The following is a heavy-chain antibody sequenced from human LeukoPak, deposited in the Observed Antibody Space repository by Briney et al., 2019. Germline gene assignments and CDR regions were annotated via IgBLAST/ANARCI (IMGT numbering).Heavy chain of an antibody. D-gene: IGHD1-1*01. Sequence: KPGGSLRLSCAASGFTFSSYSMNWVRQAPGKGLEWVSGISWNSGSIGYADSVKGRFTISRDNAKNSLYLQMNSLRAEDMALYYCAKGAWKYYYYYMDVWGKGTTVTVSS. CDR3: AKGAWKYYYYYMDV. J-gene: IGHJ6*03. V-gene: IGHV3-9*03. CDR1: GFTFSSYS. CDR2: ISWNSGSI.